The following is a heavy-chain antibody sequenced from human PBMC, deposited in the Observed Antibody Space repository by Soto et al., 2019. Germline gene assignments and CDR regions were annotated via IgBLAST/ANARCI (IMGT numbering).Heavy chain of an antibody. J-gene: IGHJ6*02. Sequence: LNCAASGISVNSYEMHWVRQTPGKGLEWVAVISNDGSSQYYADSVKGRFTISRDNSKNTLYLQMNSLSTEDTAVYFCAIDVKPRVASRYYYYVTDVWGLGTMVTVSS. CDR2: ISNDGSSQ. D-gene: IGHD3-16*02. CDR1: GISVNSYE. V-gene: IGHV3-30*03. CDR3: AIDVKPRVASRYYYYVTDV.